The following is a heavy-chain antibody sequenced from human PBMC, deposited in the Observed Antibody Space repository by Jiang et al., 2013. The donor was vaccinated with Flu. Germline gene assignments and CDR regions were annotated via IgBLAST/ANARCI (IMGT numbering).Heavy chain of an antibody. CDR3: ARGIRGYYGMDV. Sequence: PGGSLRLSCAASGFTFSNYWMHWVRQAPGKGLVWVSRINSDESTTNYADSVKGRFTISRDNAKNTVYLQMNSLRAEDTAVYYCARGIRGYYGMDVWGQGTTVTVSS. J-gene: IGHJ6*02. D-gene: IGHD2-15*01. CDR2: INSDESTT. CDR1: GFTFSNYW. V-gene: IGHV3-74*01.